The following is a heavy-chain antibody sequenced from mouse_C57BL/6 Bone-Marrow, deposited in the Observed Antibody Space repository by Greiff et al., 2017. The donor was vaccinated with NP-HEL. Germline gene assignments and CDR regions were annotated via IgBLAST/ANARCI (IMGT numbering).Heavy chain of an antibody. J-gene: IGHJ4*01. CDR1: GYTFTSYW. D-gene: IGHD1-1*01. V-gene: IGHV1-55*01. CDR2: IYPGSGST. CDR3: ATYYGSTSYAMDY. Sequence: VQLQQPGAELVKPGASVKMSCKASGYTFTSYWITWVKQRPGQGLEWIGDIYPGSGSTNYNEKFKSKATLTVDTSSSTAYMQLSSLTAEDSAVYYCATYYGSTSYAMDYGGQGTSVTVSS.